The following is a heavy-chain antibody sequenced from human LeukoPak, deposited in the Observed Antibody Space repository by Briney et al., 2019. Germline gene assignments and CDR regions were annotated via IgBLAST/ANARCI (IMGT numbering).Heavy chain of an antibody. CDR2: ISSSSSYI. J-gene: IGHJ4*02. CDR1: GFTFSSYS. Sequence: GGSLRLSCAASGFTFSSYSMNWVRQAPGKGLEWVSSISSSSSYIYYANSVKDRFTISRDNAKNSLYLQMNSLRAEDTAVYYCARDSGSYEFDYWGQGTLVTVSS. V-gene: IGHV3-21*01. D-gene: IGHD1-26*01. CDR3: ARDSGSYEFDY.